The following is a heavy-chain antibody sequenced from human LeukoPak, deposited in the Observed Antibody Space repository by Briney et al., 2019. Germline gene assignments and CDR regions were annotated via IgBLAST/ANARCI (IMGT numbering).Heavy chain of an antibody. D-gene: IGHD4/OR15-4a*01. J-gene: IGHJ4*02. Sequence: PGGSLRLSCAASGFTFDDYAMHWVRQAPGKGLEWVSGISWNSGSIGYADSVKGRFTISRDNAKKSLFLQMNSLRADDTAVYYCARPSVLGPNTDYWGQGTLVTVSS. CDR3: ARPSVLGPNTDY. V-gene: IGHV3-9*01. CDR1: GFTFDDYA. CDR2: ISWNSGSI.